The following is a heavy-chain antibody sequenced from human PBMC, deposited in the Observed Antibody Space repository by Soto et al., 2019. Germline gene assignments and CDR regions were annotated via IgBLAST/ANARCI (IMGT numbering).Heavy chain of an antibody. CDR2: IIPTFGTA. CDR3: ARDRGSSPQPYYYYYGMDV. D-gene: IGHD6-6*01. CDR1: GGTFSSYA. J-gene: IGHJ6*02. V-gene: IGHV1-69*13. Sequence: GASVKVSCKASGGTFSSYAISWVRQAPGQGLEWMGGIIPTFGTANYAQKFQGRVTITADESTSTAYMELSSLRSEDTAVYYCARDRGSSPQPYYYYYGMDVWGQGTTVTVSS.